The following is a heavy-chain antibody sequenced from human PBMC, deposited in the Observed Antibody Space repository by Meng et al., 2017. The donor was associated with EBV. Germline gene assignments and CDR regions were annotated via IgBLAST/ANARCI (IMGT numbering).Heavy chain of an antibody. D-gene: IGHD3-10*01. CDR3: ASESGRGYTPDY. J-gene: IGHJ4*02. CDR1: GGPFRSDA. CDR2: FLPRLGAP. Sequence: QVRLVQSRAGVKKPGSSVKVPCKPSGGPFRSDAISWVRQAPGKGLEWLGGFLPRLGAPNYAQKFHGRVKITADESTSTHYMDLSSLRSEDTAIYYCASESGRGYTPDYWGQGTLVTVSS. V-gene: IGHV1-69*01.